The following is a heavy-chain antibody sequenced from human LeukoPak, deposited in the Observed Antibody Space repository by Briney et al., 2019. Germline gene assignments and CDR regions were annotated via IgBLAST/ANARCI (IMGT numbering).Heavy chain of an antibody. D-gene: IGHD3-9*01. V-gene: IGHV1-18*01. CDR1: GYTFTSYG. J-gene: IGHJ6*03. Sequence: ASVKVSCKASGYTFTSYGISWVRQAPGQGLEWMGWISAYYGNTNYAQKLQGRVTMTTDTSTSTAYMELRSLRSDDTAVYYCARDIQMGDILTGYISYYYYYMDVWGKGTTVTVSS. CDR2: ISAYYGNT. CDR3: ARDIQMGDILTGYISYYYYYMDV.